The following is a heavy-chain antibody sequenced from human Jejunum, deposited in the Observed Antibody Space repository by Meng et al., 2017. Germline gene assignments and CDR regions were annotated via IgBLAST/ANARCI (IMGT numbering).Heavy chain of an antibody. Sequence: SETLSLTCSVSGASITSGSYYWSWIRQSAVLGVEWMGRVHTSGTSNYNPSLTGRVAISIDASKNQLSLRLRSVGAADSAVDFGARLLVRGTIESWGQGTLVTVSS. D-gene: IGHD3-3*01. CDR1: GASITSGSYY. CDR2: VHTSGTS. V-gene: IGHV4-61*02. J-gene: IGHJ1*01. CDR3: ARLLVRGTIES.